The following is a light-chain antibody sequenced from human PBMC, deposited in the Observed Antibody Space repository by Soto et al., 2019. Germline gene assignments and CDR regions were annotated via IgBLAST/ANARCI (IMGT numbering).Light chain of an antibody. CDR2: TDN. V-gene: IGLV1-44*01. J-gene: IGLJ1*01. Sequence: QSVLTQPPSASGTPGQRVTISCSGSSSNIVVNTVNWYQQFPGTAPKLLIYTDNQRSSGVPDRFSGSKYGTSASLAISGLQPEDEAEYYCAAWDENLDGYVFGTGTKVTVL. CDR1: SSNIVVNT. CDR3: AAWDENLDGYV.